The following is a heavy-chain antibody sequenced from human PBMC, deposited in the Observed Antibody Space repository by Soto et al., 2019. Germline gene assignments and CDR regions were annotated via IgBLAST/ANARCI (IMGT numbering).Heavy chain of an antibody. V-gene: IGHV3-53*01. J-gene: IGHJ3*02. CDR2: IYSGGST. CDR3: ARGDYSFRGNAFDI. D-gene: IGHD4-17*01. Sequence: GGSLRLSCAASGFTVSSNYMSWVRQVPGKGLEWVSVIYSGGSTYYADSVKGRFTISRDNSKNTLYLQMNSLRAEDTAVYYCARGDYSFRGNAFDIWGQGTMVTVSS. CDR1: GFTVSSNY.